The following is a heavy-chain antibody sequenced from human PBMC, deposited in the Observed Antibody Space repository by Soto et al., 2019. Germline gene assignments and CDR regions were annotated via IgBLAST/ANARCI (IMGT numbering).Heavy chain of an antibody. V-gene: IGHV4-30-2*01. Sequence: QLQLQESGSGLVKPSQTLSLTCSVSGASITSGSYSWSWVRQAPGKGLEWIGNIHVSGFTSFSPSLQGRVSMSVATSKNKFSLTLMSVTAADTAVYYCARGGALNPNGHVPLDPWGRGGLVTV. CDR1: GASITSGSYS. J-gene: IGHJ5*02. CDR3: ARGGALNPNGHVPLDP. D-gene: IGHD2-8*01. CDR2: IHVSGFT.